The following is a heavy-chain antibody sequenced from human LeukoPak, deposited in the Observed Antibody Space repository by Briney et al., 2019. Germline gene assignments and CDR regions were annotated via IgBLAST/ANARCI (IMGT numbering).Heavy chain of an antibody. V-gene: IGHV4-61*02. CDR3: ASYGSGSYAFDI. J-gene: IGHJ3*02. CDR2: IYTSGST. CDR1: GGSISSGSYY. D-gene: IGHD3-10*01. Sequence: SETLSLTCTVSGGSISSGSYYWSWIRQPAGKGLEWIGRIYTSGSTDYNPSLESRVTISVDTSKNQFSLKLSSVTAADTAVYYCASYGSGSYAFDIWGQGTMVTVSS.